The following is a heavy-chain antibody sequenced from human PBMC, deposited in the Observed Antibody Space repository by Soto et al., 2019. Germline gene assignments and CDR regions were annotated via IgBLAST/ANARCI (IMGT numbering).Heavy chain of an antibody. D-gene: IGHD2-21*01. V-gene: IGHV2-5*02. J-gene: IGHJ2*01. CDR2: IYWDDDT. Sequence: QITLKESGPTLVNPTQTLTLTCTFSGFSLSTSGVGVGWIRPPPGKALAWLALIYWDDDTRYSPSLKSRLTITKDTSKNQVVLTMTNMDPVDTATYYCASSYLTSPLDWYFDLWGRGTLVTVSS. CDR3: ASSYLTSPLDWYFDL. CDR1: GFSLSTSGVG.